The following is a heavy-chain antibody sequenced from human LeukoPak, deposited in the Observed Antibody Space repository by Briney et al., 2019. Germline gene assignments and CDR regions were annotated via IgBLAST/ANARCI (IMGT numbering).Heavy chain of an antibody. CDR2: IYYSGST. J-gene: IGHJ5*02. V-gene: IGHV4-39*07. CDR3: ARSGYSYGYWGIWFDP. D-gene: IGHD5-18*01. Sequence: SETLSLTCTVSGGSISSSSYYWGWIRQPPGKGLEWIGSIYYSGSTYYNPSLKSRVTISVDTSKNQFSLKLSSVTAADTAVYYCARSGYSYGYWGIWFDPWGQGTLVTVSS. CDR1: GGSISSSSYY.